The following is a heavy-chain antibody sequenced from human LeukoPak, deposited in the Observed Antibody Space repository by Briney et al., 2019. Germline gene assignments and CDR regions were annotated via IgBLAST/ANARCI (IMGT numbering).Heavy chain of an antibody. V-gene: IGHV4-34*01. CDR2: INHSGST. CDR1: GGSFSGYY. CDR3: ARLEYSSSTYYFDY. D-gene: IGHD6-6*01. Sequence: PSETLSLTCAVYGGSFSGYYWSWIRQTPGKGLEWIGEINHSGSTNYNPSLKSRVTISVDTSKNQSSLKLSSVTAADTAVYYCARLEYSSSTYYFDYWGQGTLVTVSS. J-gene: IGHJ4*02.